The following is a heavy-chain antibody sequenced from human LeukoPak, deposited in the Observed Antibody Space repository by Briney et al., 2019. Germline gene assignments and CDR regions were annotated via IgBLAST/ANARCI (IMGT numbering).Heavy chain of an antibody. CDR3: AREDERWLQFSAFDI. Sequence: GGSLRLSCAASGFTFSSYEMNWVRQAPGKGLEWVSYISSSGSTIYYEDSVKGRFTISRDNAKNSLYLQMNSLRAEDTDVDYCAREDERWLQFSAFDIWGQGTMVTVSS. J-gene: IGHJ3*02. CDR1: GFTFSSYE. V-gene: IGHV3-48*03. CDR2: ISSSGSTI. D-gene: IGHD5-24*01.